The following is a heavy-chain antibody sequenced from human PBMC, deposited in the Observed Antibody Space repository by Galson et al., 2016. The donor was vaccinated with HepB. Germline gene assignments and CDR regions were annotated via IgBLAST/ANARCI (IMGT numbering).Heavy chain of an antibody. D-gene: IGHD2-15*01. V-gene: IGHV3-7*04. CDR1: GLTFSTYW. J-gene: IGHJ3*02. CDR2: INQNGGRT. CDR3: ARDRSPAQANNWYDALDI. Sequence: SLRLSCAASGLTFSTYWMTWVRQAPGNGLEWVANINQNGGRTNYVDSVKGRFTISRDNAKNSLYLQMNSLRPEDTAIYYCARDRSPAQANNWYDALDIWGQGTLVTVSS.